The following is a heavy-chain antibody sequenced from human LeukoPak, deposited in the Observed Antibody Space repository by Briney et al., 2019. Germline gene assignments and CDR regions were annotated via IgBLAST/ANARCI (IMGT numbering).Heavy chain of an antibody. V-gene: IGHV1-69*10. Sequence: RASVKVSCKDSGGTFSSYAISRVRQAPGQGLGWMGRIIPILGIANYAQKFQGSVTITADKSTSTAYMELSSLRSEDTAVYYCARESGRYFDWLLPDNYYYYYGMDVWGQGTTVTVSS. CDR2: IIPILGIA. CDR3: ARESGRYFDWLLPDNYYYYYGMDV. J-gene: IGHJ6*02. CDR1: GGTFSSYA. D-gene: IGHD3-9*01.